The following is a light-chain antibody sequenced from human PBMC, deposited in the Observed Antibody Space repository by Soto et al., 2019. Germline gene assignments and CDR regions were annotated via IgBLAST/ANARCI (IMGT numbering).Light chain of an antibody. J-gene: IGLJ1*01. CDR1: SSDIGAFDY. CDR2: DVN. V-gene: IGLV2-11*01. Sequence: QSALTQPRSVSGSPGQSVTISCTGTSSDIGAFDYVSWYQQHPGKAPKPVTYDVNKRPSGVPDRFSGSKSGNTASLTISGLQADDEADYYCCSYAGTYTAYVYGTGTKLTVL. CDR3: CSYAGTYTAYV.